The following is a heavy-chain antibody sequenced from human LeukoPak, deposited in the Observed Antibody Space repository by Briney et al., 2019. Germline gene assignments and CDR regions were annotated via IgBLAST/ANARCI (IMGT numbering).Heavy chain of an antibody. CDR1: GGSISSGDYY. CDR2: IYYSGST. J-gene: IGHJ4*02. V-gene: IGHV4-30-4*08. CDR3: ARIVVVPAALDY. Sequence: PSQTLSLTCTVSGGSISSGDYYWSWIRQPPGKGLEWIGYIYYSGSTYYNPSLKSRVTISVDTSKNQFSLKLSSVTAADTAVYYCARIVVVPAALDYWGQGTLVTVSS. D-gene: IGHD2-2*01.